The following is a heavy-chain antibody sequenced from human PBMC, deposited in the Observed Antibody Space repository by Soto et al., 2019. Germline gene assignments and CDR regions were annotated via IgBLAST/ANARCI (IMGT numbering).Heavy chain of an antibody. D-gene: IGHD6-19*01. CDR3: ARAAYTSGYYYFDH. CDR1: GFTFSSHA. Sequence: GGSLRLSCASSGFTFSSHAMHWVRQAPGRGLEWVANIWFDGSNKNYADSVKGRFTISRDNSKNTLFLQVNSLRAEDTAIYYCARAAYTSGYYYFDHWGQGTPVTVSS. CDR2: IWFDGSNK. V-gene: IGHV3-33*01. J-gene: IGHJ4*02.